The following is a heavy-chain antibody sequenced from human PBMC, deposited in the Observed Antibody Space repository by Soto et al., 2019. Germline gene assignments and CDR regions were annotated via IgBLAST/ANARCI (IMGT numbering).Heavy chain of an antibody. Sequence: GRGLEWVSSISSSSSYIYYADSVKGRFTISRDNAKNSLYLQMNSLRAEDTAVYYCARGNRSVHSWCVDYWGQGTLVTVSS. CDR3: ARGNRSVHSWCVDY. V-gene: IGHV3-21*01. CDR2: ISSSSSYI. J-gene: IGHJ4*02. D-gene: IGHD2-8*01.